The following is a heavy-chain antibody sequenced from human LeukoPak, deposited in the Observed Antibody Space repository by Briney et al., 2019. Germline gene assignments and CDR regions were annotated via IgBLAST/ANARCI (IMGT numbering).Heavy chain of an antibody. V-gene: IGHV3-74*01. CDR3: ARSPPASWTYYFDY. CDR1: GFTFSSYW. Sequence: GGSLRLSCAASGFTFSSYWMHWVRHAPGKGLVWVSRINSDGSSTSYADSVKGRFTISRDNAKNTLYLQMNSLRAEDTAVYYCARSPPASWTYYFDYWGQGTLVTVSS. CDR2: INSDGSST. J-gene: IGHJ4*02. D-gene: IGHD3/OR15-3a*01.